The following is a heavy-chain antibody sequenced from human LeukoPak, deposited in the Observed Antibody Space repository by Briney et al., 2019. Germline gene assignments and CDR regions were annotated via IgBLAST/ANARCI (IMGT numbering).Heavy chain of an antibody. V-gene: IGHV3-23*01. D-gene: IGHD3-22*01. Sequence: GGSLRLSCAASGFTFSSYGMSWVRQAPGKGLEWVSAISGSGGSTYYADSVKGRFTISRDNSKNTLYLQMNSLKIEDTAVYYCARGTYYHDSALWGQGTLVTVSS. CDR1: GFTFSSYG. CDR2: ISGSGGST. CDR3: ARGTYYHDSAL. J-gene: IGHJ4*02.